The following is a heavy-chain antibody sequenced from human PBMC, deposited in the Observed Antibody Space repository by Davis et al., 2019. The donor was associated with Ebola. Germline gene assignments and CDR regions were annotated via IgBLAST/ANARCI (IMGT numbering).Heavy chain of an antibody. Sequence: SVQVSCKASGGTFSSYSISWVRQAPGQGLEWMGGIIPIFGTANYAQKFQGRVTITADESTSTAYMELSSLRSEDTAVYYCARDRAREGTTVTPYYYYYMDVWGKGTTVTVSS. CDR1: GGTFSSYS. CDR2: IIPIFGTA. D-gene: IGHD4-11*01. CDR3: ARDRAREGTTVTPYYYYYMDV. J-gene: IGHJ6*03. V-gene: IGHV1-69*13.